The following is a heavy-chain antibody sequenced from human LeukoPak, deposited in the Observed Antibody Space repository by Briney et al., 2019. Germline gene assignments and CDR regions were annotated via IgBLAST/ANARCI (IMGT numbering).Heavy chain of an antibody. Sequence: PGGSLRLSCAASGFTFRNSAMSWVRQAPGTGLEWVSSIGGHVHSTYYADSVIGRFTISRDDSKNTLYLQMNSLRADDTAIYYCASHRTPDRYHWNYFDYWGQGTLVTVSS. CDR2: IGGHVHST. CDR3: ASHRTPDRYHWNYFDY. J-gene: IGHJ4*02. CDR1: GFTFRNSA. V-gene: IGHV3-23*01. D-gene: IGHD1-20*01.